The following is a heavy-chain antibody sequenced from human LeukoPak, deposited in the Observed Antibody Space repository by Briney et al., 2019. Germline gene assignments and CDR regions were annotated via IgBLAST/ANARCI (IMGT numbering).Heavy chain of an antibody. CDR1: GGSFSGYY. Sequence: SETLSLTCAVYGGSFSGYYWSWIRQPPGKGLEWIGEINHSGSTNYNPSLKSRVTISVDTSKNQFSLKLSSVTAADTAVYYCARFGQSGWFDPWGQGTLVTVSS. CDR2: INHSGST. D-gene: IGHD3-10*01. V-gene: IGHV4-34*01. J-gene: IGHJ5*02. CDR3: ARFGQSGWFDP.